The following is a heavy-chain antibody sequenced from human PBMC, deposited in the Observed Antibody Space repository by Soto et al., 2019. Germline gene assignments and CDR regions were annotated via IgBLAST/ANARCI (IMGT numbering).Heavy chain of an antibody. CDR3: ARLIGTSWFVG. CDR1: GDSVSSHIVT. Sequence: PSQTLSLTCAISGDSVSSHIVTWDWIRQCPSRGLEWLGRTYYGSQWFNDYAVSVKSRMTINADTSKNQFSLQLNSVTPEDTAVYYCARLIGTSWFVGWGQGTPVTVSS. J-gene: IGHJ4*02. V-gene: IGHV6-1*01. CDR2: TYYGSQWFN. D-gene: IGHD6-13*01.